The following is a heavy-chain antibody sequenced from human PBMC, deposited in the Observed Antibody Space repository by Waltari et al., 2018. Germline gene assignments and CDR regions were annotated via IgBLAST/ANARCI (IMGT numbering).Heavy chain of an antibody. J-gene: IGHJ4*02. CDR2: IHRGGRS. D-gene: IGHD1-26*01. V-gene: IGHV4-4*02. CDR3: ARDRGIGLYFGS. Sequence: QLQLQESGPGLVKPSGTLSLTCTVSGDSMNSNSWWSWVRQPPEKGLEWIGQIHRGGRSNYNPSLESRVTISLDTSNRQFSLKLTSTTAADTAVYYCARDRGIGLYFGSWGQGTLVTVSP. CDR1: GDSMNSNSW.